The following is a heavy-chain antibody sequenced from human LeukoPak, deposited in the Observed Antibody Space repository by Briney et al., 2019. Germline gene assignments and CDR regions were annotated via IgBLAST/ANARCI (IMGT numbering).Heavy chain of an antibody. D-gene: IGHD3-22*01. V-gene: IGHV5-10-1*01. CDR3: ARPSGYYYDSSGYDVDAFDI. CDR2: IDPIDSYT. Sequence: GESLKISCKGSGYSFATYWISWVRQMPGKGLEWMGRIDPIDSYTNYSPSFQGHVTISADKSISTAYLQWSSLKASDTAMYYCARPSGYYYDSSGYDVDAFDIWGQGTMVTVSS. CDR1: GYSFATYW. J-gene: IGHJ3*02.